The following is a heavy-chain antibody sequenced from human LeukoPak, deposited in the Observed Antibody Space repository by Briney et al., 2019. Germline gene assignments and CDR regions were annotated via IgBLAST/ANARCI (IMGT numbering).Heavy chain of an antibody. CDR3: ATGSSSWYQAN. D-gene: IGHD6-13*01. CDR2: IYHSGST. CDR1: GGSISSGGYS. V-gene: IGHV4-30-2*02. J-gene: IGHJ4*02. Sequence: SQTLSLTCAVSGGSISSGGYSWSWIRQPPGKGLEWIGYIYHSGSTYYNPSLKSRVTISVDTSKNQFSLKLSSVTAADTAVYYCATGSSSWYQANWGQGTLVTVSS.